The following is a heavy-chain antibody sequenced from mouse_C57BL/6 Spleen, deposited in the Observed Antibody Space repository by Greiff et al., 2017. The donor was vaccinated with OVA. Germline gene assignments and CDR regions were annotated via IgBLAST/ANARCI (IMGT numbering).Heavy chain of an antibody. CDR3: TGGIYGYGYFDV. V-gene: IGHV6-6*01. J-gene: IGHJ1*03. D-gene: IGHD2-2*01. CDR1: GFTFSDAW. Sequence: EVKVVESGGGLVQPGGSMKLSCAVSGFTFSDAWMDWVRQSPEKGLEWVAEIRNKANNHATYYAESVKGRFTISRDGSKSSVYLQMNSLRTEDTGIYYCTGGIYGYGYFDVWGTGTTVTVSS. CDR2: IRNKANNHAT.